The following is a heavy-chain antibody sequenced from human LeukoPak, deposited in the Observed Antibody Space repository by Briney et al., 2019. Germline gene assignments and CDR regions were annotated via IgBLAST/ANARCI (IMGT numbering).Heavy chain of an antibody. D-gene: IGHD3-22*01. CDR3: ARVHKPNYDSSGCNY. V-gene: IGHV3-21*01. J-gene: IGHJ4*02. Sequence: PGGSLRLSCAASGFTFSSYSMNWVRQAPGKGLEWVSSISSSSSYIYYADSVKGRFTISRDNAKNSLYLQMNSLRAEDTAMYYCARVHKPNYDSSGCNYWGQGTLVTVSS. CDR2: ISSSSSYI. CDR1: GFTFSSYS.